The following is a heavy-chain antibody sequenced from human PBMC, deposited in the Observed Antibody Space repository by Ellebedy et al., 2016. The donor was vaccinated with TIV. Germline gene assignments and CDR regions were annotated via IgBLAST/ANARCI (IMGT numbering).Heavy chain of an antibody. Sequence: GGSLRLSCGASGFTFFNAWMSWVRQAPGKGLEWVGRIKSRADGGTIDYAAPVKGRFTISRDDSQNTLYLKMNSLKTEDTAVYYCTNFGGNSWGDYWGQGTLVTVSS. CDR2: IKSRADGGTI. V-gene: IGHV3-15*01. CDR3: TNFGGNSWGDY. CDR1: GFTFFNAW. D-gene: IGHD4-23*01. J-gene: IGHJ4*02.